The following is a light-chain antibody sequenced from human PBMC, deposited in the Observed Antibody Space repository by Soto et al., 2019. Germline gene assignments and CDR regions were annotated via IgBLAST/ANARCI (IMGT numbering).Light chain of an antibody. J-gene: IGKJ1*01. V-gene: IGKV3-15*01. Sequence: EIVMTQSPGTLYVSPWERATLSCRASHRVSSYLAWYQQKPGQAPRLLIFATSTRATGIPARFSGSGSGTEFTLTISSLQSEDFAVYYCQQYNKWPPWTCGQGTKVDIK. CDR1: HRVSSY. CDR3: QQYNKWPPWT. CDR2: ATS.